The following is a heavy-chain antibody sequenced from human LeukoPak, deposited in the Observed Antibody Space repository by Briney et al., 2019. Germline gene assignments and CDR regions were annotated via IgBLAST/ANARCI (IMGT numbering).Heavy chain of an antibody. CDR3: ASLVAKAYYYYYMDV. CDR1: GGTFSSYA. CDR2: IIPIFGTA. Sequence: SVKVSCKASGGTFSSYAISWVRQAPGQGLEWMGGIIPIFGTANYAQKFQGRVTITADESTSTAYMELSSLRSEDTAVYYCASLVAKAYYYYYMDVWGKGTTVTVSS. J-gene: IGHJ6*03. V-gene: IGHV1-69*13. D-gene: IGHD2-15*01.